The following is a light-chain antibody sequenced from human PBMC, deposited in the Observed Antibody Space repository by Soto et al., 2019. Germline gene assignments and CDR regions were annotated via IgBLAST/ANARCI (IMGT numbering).Light chain of an antibody. V-gene: IGLV2-23*02. J-gene: IGLJ1*01. CDR2: EVS. CDR3: CSFAGSSTYV. CDR1: SCNVGSYNL. Sequence: QSALTQPASVSGSPGQSITISCTGTSCNVGSYNLVSWYQQHPGKAPKLMIYEVSKRPSGVYNRFSGSQSGNTASLTIAGLQAEDEADYYCCSFAGSSTYVFGSGTKLTVL.